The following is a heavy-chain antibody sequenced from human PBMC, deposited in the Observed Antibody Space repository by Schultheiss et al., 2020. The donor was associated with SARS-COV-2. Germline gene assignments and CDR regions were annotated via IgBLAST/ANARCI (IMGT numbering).Heavy chain of an antibody. CDR3: ARDPPGYSDGPPGGMDV. CDR2: ISGSGGST. Sequence: GGSLRLSCAASGFTFRSYDMSWVRQAPGKGLEWVSAISGSGGSTYYADSVKGRFTISRDNAKNTLYLQMNSLRAEDTAVYYCARDPPGYSDGPPGGMDVWGQGTTVTVSS. J-gene: IGHJ6*02. V-gene: IGHV3-23*01. CDR1: GFTFRSYD. D-gene: IGHD5-18*01.